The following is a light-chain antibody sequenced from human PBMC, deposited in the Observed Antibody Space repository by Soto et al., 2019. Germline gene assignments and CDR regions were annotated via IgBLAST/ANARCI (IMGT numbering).Light chain of an antibody. Sequence: QSALTQPASVSGSPGQSITISYTGTSSDVGAYNYVSWYQQYPGKAPTLMIFDVSNRPSGVSNRFSGSKSGNTASLTISGLQAEDEADYHCSSYTTSSTVVFGGGTNSPS. CDR1: SSDVGAYNY. J-gene: IGLJ2*01. CDR2: DVS. CDR3: SSYTTSSTVV. V-gene: IGLV2-14*03.